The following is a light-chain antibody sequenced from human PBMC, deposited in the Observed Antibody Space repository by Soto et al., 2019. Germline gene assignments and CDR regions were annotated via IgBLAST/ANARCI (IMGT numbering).Light chain of an antibody. CDR1: SSDVGSYNL. CDR2: EVS. J-gene: IGLJ2*01. V-gene: IGLV2-23*02. CDR3: CSYAGSSSVV. Sequence: QSALTQPASVSGSPGQSITISCTGTSSDVGSYNLVSWYQQHPGKAPKLMIYEVSKRPSGVSNRFSGSKSGNTASLTISGLQAEDEGDYYCCSYAGSSSVVFGGGTKLTVL.